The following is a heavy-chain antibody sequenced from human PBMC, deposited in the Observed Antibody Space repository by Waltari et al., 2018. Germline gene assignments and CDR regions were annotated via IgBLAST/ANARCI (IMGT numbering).Heavy chain of an antibody. V-gene: IGHV3-33*06. J-gene: IGHJ4*02. CDR2: IWNDGSYQ. Sequence: QVQLVESGGGVVQPGRSLRLSCAASGITFSDSAMHWFRQTPGRGLEWVSVIWNDGSYQYYADSVKGRFTISRDNSKNTLYLQMNSLRVEDTGVYYCAKANGSGGFLVDFWGQGTLVTVSS. D-gene: IGHD3-10*01. CDR1: GITFSDSA. CDR3: AKANGSGGFLVDF.